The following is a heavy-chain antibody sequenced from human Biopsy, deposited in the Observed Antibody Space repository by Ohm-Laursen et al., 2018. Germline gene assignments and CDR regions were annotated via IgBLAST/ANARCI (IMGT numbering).Heavy chain of an antibody. J-gene: IGHJ1*01. V-gene: IGHV4-59*12. D-gene: IGHD4/OR15-4a*01. CDR1: GGSISSSY. CDR2: ISYSGST. Sequence: GTLSLTCSVSGGSISSSYWSWIRQPPGKGLEWIGYISYSGSTNYNPSLRSRVTMSADTSKNQFSLNLRSVTAADTAVYFCARSIDYGNSYFQYWGQGILVTVSS. CDR3: ARSIDYGNSYFQY.